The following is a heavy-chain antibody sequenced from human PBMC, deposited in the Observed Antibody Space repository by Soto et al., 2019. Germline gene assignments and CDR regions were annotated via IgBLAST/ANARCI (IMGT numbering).Heavy chain of an antibody. D-gene: IGHD1-1*01. Sequence: QVQLVESGGGLVKPGGSLRLSCAASGFTFSDYNMNWIRQAPGKGLECVAYITRSGSTIYYADSVKGRFTISRDNAKNSLYLQMNNLRAEDTALYYCVRDSWDSAVEPVVHSYAFYIWGQGTPVTVSS. CDR2: ITRSGSTI. CDR1: GFTFSDYN. J-gene: IGHJ3*02. V-gene: IGHV3-11*01. CDR3: VRDSWDSAVEPVVHSYAFYI.